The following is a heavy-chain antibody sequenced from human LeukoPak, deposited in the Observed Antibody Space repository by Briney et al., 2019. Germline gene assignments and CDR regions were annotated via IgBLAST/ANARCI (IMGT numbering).Heavy chain of an antibody. V-gene: IGHV1-69*04. Sequence: SVKVSCKASGGTFSSYAISWVRQAPGQGLEWMGRIIPILGIANYAQKFQGRVTITTDESTSTAYMELSSLRSEDMAVYYCAYGIAAAGTPAFDVWGQGTMVTVSS. CDR2: IIPILGIA. J-gene: IGHJ3*01. CDR3: AYGIAAAGTPAFDV. D-gene: IGHD6-13*01. CDR1: GGTFSSYA.